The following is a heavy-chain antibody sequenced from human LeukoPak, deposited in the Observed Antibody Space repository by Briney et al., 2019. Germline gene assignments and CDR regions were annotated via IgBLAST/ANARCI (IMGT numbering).Heavy chain of an antibody. Sequence: GGSLRLSCAASGFTFSSYWMSWVRQAPGKGLEWVANIKQDGSEKYYVGSVKGRFTISRDNAKNSLYLQMNNLGAEDTAVYYCATDPASYCTSSTCDFDYWGQGTLVTVSS. CDR3: ATDPASYCTSSTCDFDY. V-gene: IGHV3-7*01. J-gene: IGHJ4*02. CDR1: GFTFSSYW. CDR2: IKQDGSEK. D-gene: IGHD2-8*01.